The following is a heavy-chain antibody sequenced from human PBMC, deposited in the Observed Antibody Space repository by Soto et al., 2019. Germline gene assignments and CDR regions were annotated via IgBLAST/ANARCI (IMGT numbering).Heavy chain of an antibody. CDR1: GFTFSSYA. CDR2: ISGSGGYT. CDR3: AKDRSYSGSYRGFDSYFEY. D-gene: IGHD1-26*01. V-gene: IGHV3-23*01. Sequence: PGGSLRLFCAPSGFTFSSYAMTWVRQAPGKGLEWVSAISGSGGYTYYADSVKGRFTISRDTSKNTLYLQMNSLRAEDTAVFLYAKDRSYSGSYRGFDSYFEYWGQGGLVTVSS. J-gene: IGHJ4*02.